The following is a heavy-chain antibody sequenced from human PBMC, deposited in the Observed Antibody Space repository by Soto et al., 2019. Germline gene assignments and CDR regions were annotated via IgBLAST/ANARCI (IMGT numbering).Heavy chain of an antibody. J-gene: IGHJ4*02. Sequence: PSETLSLSFDVYGGFLRCYYWSWIRQPPGMSLEWIWEINHSGSTNYNPSLQSRVTISVDTSKKHISLKVMSVIVADTAMFYCARGGAVAGPFDYSRQGTQVTVPS. CDR1: GGFLRCYY. D-gene: IGHD6-19*01. CDR2: INHSGST. CDR3: ARGGAVAGPFDY. V-gene: IGHV4-34*01.